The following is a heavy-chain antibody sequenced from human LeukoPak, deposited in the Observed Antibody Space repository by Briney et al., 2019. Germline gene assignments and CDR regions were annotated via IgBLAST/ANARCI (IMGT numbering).Heavy chain of an antibody. V-gene: IGHV4-59*01. J-gene: IGHJ4*02. CDR3: ARGGRYYIDQ. Sequence: NPSETLSLTCTVSGGSINSYYWSWIRQPPGKGLEWLGYIYYNGSTNYNPSLKSRVTISLDTSKNHFSLNLNSVTAADTAIYSCARGGRYYIDQWGQGTLVTVSS. CDR2: IYYNGST. D-gene: IGHD3-3*01. CDR1: GGSINSYY.